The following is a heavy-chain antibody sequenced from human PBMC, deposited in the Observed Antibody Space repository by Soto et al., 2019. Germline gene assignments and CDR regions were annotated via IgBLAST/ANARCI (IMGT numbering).Heavy chain of an antibody. D-gene: IGHD3-22*01. J-gene: IGHJ4*02. Sequence: QVQLQESGPGLVKPSGTLSLTCAVSGGSISIGDWWSWVRQPPGKGLEWIGEIYHSGSTNYNPSLKSRVTISVDKSKNQFSLKLTSVTAADAAVYYCASLRVYYSDSSGYSQAYFDYWGQGTLVTVSS. V-gene: IGHV4-4*02. CDR2: IYHSGST. CDR3: ASLRVYYSDSSGYSQAYFDY. CDR1: GGSISIGDW.